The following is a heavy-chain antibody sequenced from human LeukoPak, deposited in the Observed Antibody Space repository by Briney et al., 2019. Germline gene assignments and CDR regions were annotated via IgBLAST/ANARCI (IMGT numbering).Heavy chain of an antibody. J-gene: IGHJ4*02. V-gene: IGHV3-23*01. CDR3: AKLDEGWVPAAPVDY. D-gene: IGHD2-2*01. Sequence: GGSLRLSCAASGFTFSSYAMSWVRQAPGKGLEWVSAISGSGGSTYYADSVKGRFTISRDNSKNTLYLQMNSLGAEDTAVYYCAKLDEGWVPAAPVDYWGQGTLVTVSS. CDR1: GFTFSSYA. CDR2: ISGSGGST.